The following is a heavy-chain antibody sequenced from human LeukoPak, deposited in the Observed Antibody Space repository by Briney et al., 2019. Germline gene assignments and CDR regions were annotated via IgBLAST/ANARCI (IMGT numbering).Heavy chain of an antibody. CDR3: ARDRVSGGYVTFDY. J-gene: IGHJ4*02. V-gene: IGHV1-46*01. CDR1: GYTLTNHY. CDR2: MNPSGGST. Sequence: ASVKVSCKASGYTLTNHYIHWVRQAPGQRLEWMGIMNPSGGSTSYPQKFQGRVTMTRDTSTSTVYMELSSLRSEDTAVYYCARDRVSGGYVTFDYWGQGTLVTVSS. D-gene: IGHD5-12*01.